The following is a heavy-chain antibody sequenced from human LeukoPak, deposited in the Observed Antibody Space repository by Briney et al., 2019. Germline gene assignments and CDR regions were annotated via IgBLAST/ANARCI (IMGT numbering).Heavy chain of an antibody. Sequence: SETLSLTCTVSGGSISSYYWSWIRQPAGKGLEWIGRIHTSGSTNYNPSLKSRVTMSVDTSKNQFSLKLSSVTAADTAVYYCARSHEEWLINWFDPWGQGTLVTVSS. J-gene: IGHJ5*02. CDR1: GGSISSYY. CDR2: IHTSGST. V-gene: IGHV4-4*07. D-gene: IGHD3-3*01. CDR3: ARSHEEWLINWFDP.